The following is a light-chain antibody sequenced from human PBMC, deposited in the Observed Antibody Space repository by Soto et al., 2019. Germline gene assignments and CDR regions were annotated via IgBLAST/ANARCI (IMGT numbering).Light chain of an antibody. Sequence: DIQMTQSPSSLSASVGDRVTITCRAGQDINIYLAWYQQKPGKVPKLLISDASTLQSGVTSRFSGSGSGTDFTLTISSLQPEDFATYYCQKYDGAPLTFGGGTKVEIK. CDR3: QKYDGAPLT. CDR2: DAS. V-gene: IGKV1-27*01. J-gene: IGKJ4*01. CDR1: QDINIY.